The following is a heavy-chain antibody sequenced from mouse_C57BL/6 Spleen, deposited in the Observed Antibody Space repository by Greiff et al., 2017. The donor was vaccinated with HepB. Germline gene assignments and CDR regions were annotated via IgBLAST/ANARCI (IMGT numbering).Heavy chain of an antibody. J-gene: IGHJ4*01. V-gene: IGHV1-55*01. CDR1: GYTFTSYW. CDR3: ARGLYEYDPYYAMDY. CDR2: IYPGSGST. D-gene: IGHD2-4*01. Sequence: QVQLQQPGAELVKPGASVKMSCKASGYTFTSYWITWVKQRPGQGLEWIGDIYPGSGSTNYNEKFKSKATLTVDTSSSTAYMQLSSLTSEDSAVYYWARGLYEYDPYYAMDYWGQGTSVTVSS.